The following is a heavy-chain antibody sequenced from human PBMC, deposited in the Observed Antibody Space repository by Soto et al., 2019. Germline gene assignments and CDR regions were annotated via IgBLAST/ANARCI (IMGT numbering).Heavy chain of an antibody. CDR3: ARVDAGDYGWYFDL. J-gene: IGHJ2*01. CDR1: GFTVTNKY. CDR2: IYSGGAT. Sequence: EVRLVESGGGLIQPGGSLRLSCAASGFTVTNKYMTWVRQAPGKGLEWVSIIYSGGATSYADSVKGRFTISRDNSKDILYLQMNSLRAEDTAVYYCARVDAGDYGWYFDLWGRGTLVTVSS. V-gene: IGHV3-53*01. D-gene: IGHD4-17*01.